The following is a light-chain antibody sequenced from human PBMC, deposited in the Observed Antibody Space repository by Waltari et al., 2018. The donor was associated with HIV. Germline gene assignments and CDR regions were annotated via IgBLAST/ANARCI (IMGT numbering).Light chain of an antibody. V-gene: IGLV1-44*01. J-gene: IGLJ1*01. Sequence: QSVLTQPPSASGTPGQRVTISCSGSSSNIGINSVHWYQQLPGAAPTLLIYTNNQRTSGVPGRFSGSKSGTSASLAISGLQSEDEADYYCAALDDSLNGFVFGAGTKVTVL. CDR2: TNN. CDR3: AALDDSLNGFV. CDR1: SSNIGINS.